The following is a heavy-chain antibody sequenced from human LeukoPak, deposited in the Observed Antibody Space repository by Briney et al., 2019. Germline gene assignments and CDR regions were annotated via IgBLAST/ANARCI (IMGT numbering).Heavy chain of an antibody. CDR1: GFTFSDYY. V-gene: IGHV3-11*01. D-gene: IGHD1-26*01. CDR2: ISHSGSTI. J-gene: IGHJ3*02. CDR3: ARGGLGASNNYAFDI. Sequence: GGSLRLSCAASGFTFSDYYLSWIRQAPGKGLEWVSYISHSGSTIYYADSVKGRFSVSRDNAKNSLYLQMNSLRAEDTAVYYCARGGLGASNNYAFDIWGQGTMVTVSS.